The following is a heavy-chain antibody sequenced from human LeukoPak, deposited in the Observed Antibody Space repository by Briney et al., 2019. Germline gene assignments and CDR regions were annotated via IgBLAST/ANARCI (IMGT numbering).Heavy chain of an antibody. J-gene: IGHJ4*02. CDR2: IWNDGSNK. CDR1: GFTFSSYA. CDR3: ARGRQLGGPTTVYFDY. Sequence: GGSLRLPCAASGFTFSSYAMHWVRQAPGKGLEWVAVIWNDGSNKYYVDSVKGRFTISRDNSKNTVYLQMNSLRAEDTAVYYCARGRQLGGPTTVYFDYWGQGTLVTVSS. V-gene: IGHV3-30*04. D-gene: IGHD3-16*01.